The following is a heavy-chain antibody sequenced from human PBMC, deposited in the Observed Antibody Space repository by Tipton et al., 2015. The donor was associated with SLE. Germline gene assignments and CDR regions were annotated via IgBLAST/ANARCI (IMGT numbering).Heavy chain of an antibody. J-gene: IGHJ3*02. Sequence: GSLRLSCAASGFTVSSHYMSWVRQAPGKGLEWVSVIYSGGSTYYADSVKGRFTISRDNSKNTLYLQMNSLRAEDTAVYYCASSPSIVGATTYAFDIWGQGTMVTVSS. D-gene: IGHD1-26*01. V-gene: IGHV3-53*01. CDR3: ASSPSIVGATTYAFDI. CDR1: GFTVSSHY. CDR2: IYSGGST.